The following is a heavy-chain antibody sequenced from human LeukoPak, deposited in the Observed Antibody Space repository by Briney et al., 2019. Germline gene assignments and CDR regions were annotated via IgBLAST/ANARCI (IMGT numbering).Heavy chain of an antibody. V-gene: IGHV4-34*01. J-gene: IGHJ3*02. Sequence: PSETLSLTCAVDGGSFSGYYWSWIRQPPGKGLEWIGEINHSGSTNYNPSLKSRVTISVDTSKNQFSLKLSSVTAADTAVYYCARGRSSSWSRRDAFDIWGQGTMVTVSS. D-gene: IGHD6-13*01. CDR3: ARGRSSSWSRRDAFDI. CDR2: INHSGST. CDR1: GGSFSGYY.